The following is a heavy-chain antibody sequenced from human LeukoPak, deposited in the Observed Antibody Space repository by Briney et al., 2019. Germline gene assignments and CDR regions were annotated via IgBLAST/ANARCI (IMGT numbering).Heavy chain of an antibody. CDR3: ARVNDFWSGYRYYYGMDV. D-gene: IGHD3-3*01. CDR1: GYTFTSYG. V-gene: IGHV1-18*01. J-gene: IGHJ6*02. Sequence: ASVKVSCKASGYTFTSYGISWVRQAPGQGLEWMGWISAYNGNTNYAQKLQGRVTMTTDTSTGTAYMELRSLRSDDTAVYYCARVNDFWSGYRYYYGMDVWGQGTTVTVSS. CDR2: ISAYNGNT.